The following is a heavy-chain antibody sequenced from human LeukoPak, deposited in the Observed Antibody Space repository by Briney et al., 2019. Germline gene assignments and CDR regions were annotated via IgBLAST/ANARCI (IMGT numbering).Heavy chain of an antibody. J-gene: IGHJ4*02. CDR1: GGTFSSYA. CDR3: ARVDDSSGYCIDY. Sequence: ASVKVSCKASGGTFSSYAISWVRQAPGQGLEWMGRIIPILGIANYAQKFQGRVTITADKSTSTAYMELSSLRSEDTAVYYCARVDDSSGYCIDYWGQGTLVTVSS. V-gene: IGHV1-69*04. D-gene: IGHD3-22*01. CDR2: IIPILGIA.